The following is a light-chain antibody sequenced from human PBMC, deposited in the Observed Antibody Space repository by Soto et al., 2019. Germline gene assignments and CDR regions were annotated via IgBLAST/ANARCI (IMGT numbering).Light chain of an antibody. Sequence: EIVLTQSPGTLSLSPGERATLSCRASQSVSSSYLAWYQQKPGQAPRLLIYDASNRATGIPARFSGSGSGTEFTLTISSLQSEDFAVYYCQQYDKWPPTFGQGTKVDIK. CDR2: DAS. CDR1: QSVSSSY. CDR3: QQYDKWPPT. J-gene: IGKJ1*01. V-gene: IGKV3-20*01.